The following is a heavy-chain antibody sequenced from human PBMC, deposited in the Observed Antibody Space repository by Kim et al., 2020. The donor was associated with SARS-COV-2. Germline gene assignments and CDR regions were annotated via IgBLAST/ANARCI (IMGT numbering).Heavy chain of an antibody. Sequence: GGSLRLSCAASGFTFSNYAMNWVRQAPGKGLEWVSGIRGGGANPKYADSVKGRFTISRDNSKNTLYLQMNSLRGDDTALYYCEKCQYSYGSDAFDIWGQGTRVTVSS. V-gene: IGHV3-23*01. CDR2: IRGGGANP. CDR3: EKCQYSYGSDAFDI. CDR1: GFTFSNYA. J-gene: IGHJ3*02. D-gene: IGHD5-18*01.